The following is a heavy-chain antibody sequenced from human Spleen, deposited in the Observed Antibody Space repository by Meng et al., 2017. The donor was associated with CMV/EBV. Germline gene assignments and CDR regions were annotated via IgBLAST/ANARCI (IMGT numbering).Heavy chain of an antibody. Sequence: GYTFTGYYMNWVRQAPGQGLEWMGWINPNSGGTNYAQKFQGRVTMTRDTSISTAYMELSRLRSDDTAVYYCARGMVPDSSGFYYFDYWGQGTLVTVSS. CDR2: INPNSGGT. CDR3: ARGMVPDSSGFYYFDY. V-gene: IGHV1-2*02. CDR1: GYTFTGYY. J-gene: IGHJ4*02. D-gene: IGHD6-19*01.